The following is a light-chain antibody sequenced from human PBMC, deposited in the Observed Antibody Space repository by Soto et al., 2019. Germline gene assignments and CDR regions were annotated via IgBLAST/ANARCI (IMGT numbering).Light chain of an antibody. CDR1: QSVSSSY. V-gene: IGKV3-20*01. CDR3: QEYNNWHPIT. J-gene: IGKJ4*01. CDR2: GAS. Sequence: EIVLTQSPGTLSLSPGERATLSCRASQSVSSSYLAWYQQKPGQAPRLLIYGASSRAAGIPDRFSGSGSGTDFTLTISRLEPEDFAVYYCQEYNNWHPITFGGGTKVEI.